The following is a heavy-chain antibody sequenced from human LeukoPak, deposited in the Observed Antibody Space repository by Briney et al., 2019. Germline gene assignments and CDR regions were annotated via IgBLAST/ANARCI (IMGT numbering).Heavy chain of an antibody. J-gene: IGHJ4*02. CDR2: ISGSGGNT. CDR1: SSSSDY. CDR3: AEVRWANCFDY. D-gene: IGHD1-26*01. Sequence: SSSSDYWCWIRQPPGKGLEWVSGISGSGGNTHYAGSVRGRFTISRDNSRNTVDLQMHSLRAEDTAIYYWAEVRWANCFDYWGLGTLVTVSS. V-gene: IGHV3-23*01.